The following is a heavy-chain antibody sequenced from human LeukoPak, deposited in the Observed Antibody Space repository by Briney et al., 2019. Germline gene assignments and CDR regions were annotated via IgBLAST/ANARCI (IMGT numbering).Heavy chain of an antibody. CDR3: AGLSGWYPGNFDY. V-gene: IGHV1-69*04. CDR2: IIPILGIA. CDR1: GGTFSSYA. J-gene: IGHJ4*02. D-gene: IGHD6-19*01. Sequence: ASVKVSCKASGGTFSSYAISWVRQAPGQGLEWMGRIIPILGIANYAQKFQGRVTITADKSTSTAYMELSSLRSEDTAVYYCAGLSGWYPGNFDYWGQGTLVTVSS.